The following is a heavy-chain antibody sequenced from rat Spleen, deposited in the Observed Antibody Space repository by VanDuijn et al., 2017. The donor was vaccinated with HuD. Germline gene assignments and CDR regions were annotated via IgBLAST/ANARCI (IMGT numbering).Heavy chain of an antibody. CDR1: GFSLTSDG. J-gene: IGHJ2*01. CDR3: TRDWEL. V-gene: IGHV2S12*01. D-gene: IGHD5-1*01. Sequence: QVQLKESGPGLVQPSQTLSLTCTVSGFSLTSDGVSWVRQPPGKGLEWIAAVSSGGNTYYDSTLKSRLSISRDTSKSQVFLKMNSLQTDDTGTYYCTRDWELWGQGVMVTVSS. CDR2: VSSGGNT.